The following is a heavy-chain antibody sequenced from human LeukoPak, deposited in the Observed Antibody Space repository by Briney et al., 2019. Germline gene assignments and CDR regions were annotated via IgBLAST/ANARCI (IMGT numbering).Heavy chain of an antibody. V-gene: IGHV4-59*12. CDR1: GGSISSYY. J-gene: IGHJ5*02. CDR2: IYYSGST. Sequence: SETLSLTCTVSGGSISSYYWSWIRQPPGKGLEWIGYIYYSGSTNYNPSLKSRVTISVKTSKNQFSLKLSSVTAADTAVYYCALGYCTNGVCYTGWFDPWGQGTLVTVSS. D-gene: IGHD2-8*01. CDR3: ALGYCTNGVCYTGWFDP.